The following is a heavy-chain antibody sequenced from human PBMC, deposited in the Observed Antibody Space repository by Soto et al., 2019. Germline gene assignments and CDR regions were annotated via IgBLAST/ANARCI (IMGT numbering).Heavy chain of an antibody. Sequence: GGSLRLSCAASGFTFDDYAMHWVRQAPGKGLEWVSGISWNSGSIGYADSVKGRFTISRDNAKNSLYLQMNSLRAEDTALYYCAKEDKQLVREDYYYYMDVWGTGTTVTVSS. V-gene: IGHV3-9*01. CDR1: GFTFDDYA. D-gene: IGHD6-6*01. J-gene: IGHJ6*03. CDR3: AKEDKQLVREDYYYYMDV. CDR2: ISWNSGSI.